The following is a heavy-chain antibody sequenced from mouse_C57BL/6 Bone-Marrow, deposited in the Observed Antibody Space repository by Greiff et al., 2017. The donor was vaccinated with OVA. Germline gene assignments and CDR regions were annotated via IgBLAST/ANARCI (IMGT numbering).Heavy chain of an antibody. CDR1: GYTFTSYW. CDR2: IDPSDSYT. D-gene: IGHD6-2*01. CDR3: ARGGAYSLSGDWAFAY. J-gene: IGHJ3*01. V-gene: IGHV1-69*01. Sequence: VQLQQPGAELVMPGASVKLSCKASGYTFTSYWMHWVKQRPGQGLEWIGEIDPSDSYTNYNQKFKGKSTLTVDKSSSTAYMQISSLTSEDSAVYYCARGGAYSLSGDWAFAYWGQGTLVTVSA.